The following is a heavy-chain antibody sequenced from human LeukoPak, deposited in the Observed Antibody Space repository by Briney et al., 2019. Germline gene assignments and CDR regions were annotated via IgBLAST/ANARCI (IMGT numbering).Heavy chain of an antibody. D-gene: IGHD3-10*01. V-gene: IGHV1-18*01. CDR3: ARVRAARGVIIPLNWFDP. J-gene: IGHJ5*02. Sequence: GASVKVSCKASGCTFTSYGISWVRQAPGQGLEWMGWISAYNGNTNYAQKLQGRVTMTTDTSTSTAYMELRSLRSDDTAVYYCARVRAARGVIIPLNWFDPWGQGTLVTVSS. CDR2: ISAYNGNT. CDR1: GCTFTSYG.